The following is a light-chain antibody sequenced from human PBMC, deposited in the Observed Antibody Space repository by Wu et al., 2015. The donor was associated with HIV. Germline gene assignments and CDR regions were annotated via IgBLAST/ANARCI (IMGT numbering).Light chain of an antibody. CDR2: ATS. Sequence: DILLTQSPGTLSLSPGERATLSRRASQSITSNYLAWYQQKPGQAPRLLVYATSNRATGIPDRISGSGSGTLFTLTISRLEPEDSAVYFCQQYVSSPTFGQGTRLEIK. CDR3: QQYVSSPT. J-gene: IGKJ5*01. V-gene: IGKV3-20*01. CDR1: QSITSNY.